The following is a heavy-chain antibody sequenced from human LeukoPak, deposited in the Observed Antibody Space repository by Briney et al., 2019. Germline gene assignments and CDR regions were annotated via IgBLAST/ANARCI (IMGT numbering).Heavy chain of an antibody. D-gene: IGHD3-22*01. CDR3: AREVISTTNY. CDR2: IYHSGST. Sequence: PSETLSLICTVSGYSISSGYYWGCIRQPPGKGLEWIGSIYHSGSTYYNPSLKSRVTISVDTSKNQSSLKMSSVTAADTAVYYCAREVISTTNYWGQGTLVTVSS. J-gene: IGHJ4*02. V-gene: IGHV4-38-2*02. CDR1: GYSISSGYY.